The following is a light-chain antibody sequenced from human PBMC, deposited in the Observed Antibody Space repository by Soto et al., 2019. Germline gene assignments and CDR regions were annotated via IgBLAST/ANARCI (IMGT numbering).Light chain of an antibody. CDR3: QKYKGAPRT. J-gene: IGKJ1*01. Sequence: DIQLTQSPSSLSASVGDRVTITCRASQGINNTLAWYQQKSGKVPSLLIFGASTLQSGVPSRFSGSGFGTLFTLTISGLQAEDVATYYCQKYKGAPRTFGQGTKVEMK. CDR2: GAS. CDR1: QGINNT. V-gene: IGKV1-27*01.